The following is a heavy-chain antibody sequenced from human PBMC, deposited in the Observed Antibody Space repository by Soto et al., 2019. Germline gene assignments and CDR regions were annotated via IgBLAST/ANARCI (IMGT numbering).Heavy chain of an antibody. V-gene: IGHV3-30*18. CDR3: AKDSTVVVVAASGYGMDV. Sequence: GGSLRLSCAASGFTFSSYGMHWVRQAPGKGLEWVAVISYDGSNKYCADSVKGRFTISRDNSKNTLYLQMNSLRAEDTAVYYCAKDSTVVVVAASGYGMDVWGQGTTVIVYS. CDR1: GFTFSSYG. D-gene: IGHD2-15*01. CDR2: ISYDGSNK. J-gene: IGHJ6*02.